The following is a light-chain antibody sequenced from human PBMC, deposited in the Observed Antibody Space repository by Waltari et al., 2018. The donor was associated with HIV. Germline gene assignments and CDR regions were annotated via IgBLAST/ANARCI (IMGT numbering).Light chain of an antibody. J-gene: IGLJ1*01. CDR1: SSSLGSNY. CDR3: AAWDDSLSGYV. V-gene: IGLV1-47*01. CDR2: RNN. Sequence: QSVLTQPHSASGTPGPRVTISCSGSSSSLGSNYVYWYQQLPGTAPKLPSYRNNQRPSGVPDRFSGSKSGTSASLAISGLRSEDEADYYCAAWDDSLSGYVFGTGTKVTVL.